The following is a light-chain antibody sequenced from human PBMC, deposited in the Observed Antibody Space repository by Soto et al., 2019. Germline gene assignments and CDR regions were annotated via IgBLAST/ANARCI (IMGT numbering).Light chain of an antibody. J-gene: IGKJ4*01. CDR2: DAS. CDR1: QSISSW. Sequence: DIQMTQSPSTLSASVGDTVTITCRASQSISSWLAWYQQKPGKAPKLLIYDASSLESGVPSRFSGSGSGTEFTLTISSLQPDDFATYYCQQYNSYSRTFGGGTKVDI. CDR3: QQYNSYSRT. V-gene: IGKV1-5*01.